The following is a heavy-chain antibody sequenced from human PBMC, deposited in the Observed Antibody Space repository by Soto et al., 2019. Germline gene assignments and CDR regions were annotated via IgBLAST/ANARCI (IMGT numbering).Heavy chain of an antibody. D-gene: IGHD3-10*01. J-gene: IGHJ6*02. V-gene: IGHV1-2*02. CDR1: GYTFTGYY. CDR2: INPNSGGT. Sequence: ASVKVSCKASGYTFTGYYMHWVRQAPGQGLEWMGWINPNSGGTNYAQKFQGRVTMTRDTSISTAYMELSRLRSDDTAVYYCARDEISVYGMDVWGQGTTVTVSS. CDR3: ARDEISVYGMDV.